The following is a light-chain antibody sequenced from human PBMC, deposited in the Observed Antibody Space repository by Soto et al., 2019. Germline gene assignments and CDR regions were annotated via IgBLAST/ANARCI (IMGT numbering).Light chain of an antibody. CDR1: QGISSW. CDR3: QQYNSYSWT. J-gene: IGKJ1*01. V-gene: IGKV1-5*01. Sequence: DIQMTQSPSSVSASVGDRVTITCRASQGISSWLAWYQQKPGKAPKLLIYDASSLESGVPSRFSGNRSGTEFTLTISSLQPDDFATYYCQQYNSYSWTFGQGTKVDIK. CDR2: DAS.